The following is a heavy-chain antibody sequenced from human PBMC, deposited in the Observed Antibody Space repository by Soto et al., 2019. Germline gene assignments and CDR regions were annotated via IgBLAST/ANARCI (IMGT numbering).Heavy chain of an antibody. D-gene: IGHD1-1*01. V-gene: IGHV1-69*08. CDR3: ARDNIEYNGNDADPYYFDY. J-gene: IGHJ4*02. CDR2: IIPILGIA. CDR1: GGTFSSYT. Sequence: QVQLVQSGAEVKKPGSSVKVSCKASGGTFSSYTISWVRQAPGQGLEWMGRIIPILGIANYAQKFQGRVTITADKSTSTAYMELSSLRSEDTAVYYCARDNIEYNGNDADPYYFDYLGQGTLVTVSS.